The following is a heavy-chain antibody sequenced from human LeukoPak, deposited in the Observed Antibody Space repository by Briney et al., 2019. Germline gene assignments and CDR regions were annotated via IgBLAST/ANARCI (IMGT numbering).Heavy chain of an antibody. CDR1: GFTFSSYA. D-gene: IGHD2-15*01. J-gene: IGHJ1*01. CDR3: ARDDIILVVGATPTYFQH. CDR2: ISYDGSNK. V-gene: IGHV3-30-3*01. Sequence: GGSLRLSCAASGFTFSSYAMHWVRQAPGKGLEWVAVISYDGSNKYYADSVKGRFTISRDNSKNTLYLQMNSLRTEDTAVYYCARDDIILVVGATPTYFQHWGQGTLVTVSS.